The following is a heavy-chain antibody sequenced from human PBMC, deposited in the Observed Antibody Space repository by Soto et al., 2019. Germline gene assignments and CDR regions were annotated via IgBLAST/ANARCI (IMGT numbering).Heavy chain of an antibody. V-gene: IGHV3-74*01. D-gene: IGHD6-19*01. CDR2: INSDGSST. Sequence: EVQLVESGGGLVQPGGSLRLSCAASGFTFSSFWMHWVRQAPGKGLVWVSRINSDGSSTSYADSVKGRFTISRDNAKNTLYLQMNSLRAEDTAVYYCAVAVAGPTAIGYWGQGTLVTVSS. CDR3: AVAVAGPTAIGY. J-gene: IGHJ4*02. CDR1: GFTFSSFW.